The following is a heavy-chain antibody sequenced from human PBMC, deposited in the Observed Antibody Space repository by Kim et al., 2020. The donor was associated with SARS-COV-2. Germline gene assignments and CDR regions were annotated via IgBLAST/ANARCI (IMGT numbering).Heavy chain of an antibody. J-gene: IGHJ6*02. CDR3: ARAGVYYYDSAMMDV. V-gene: IGHV1-69*01. Sequence: QKFQGRVTITADESTSTAYMELSSLRSEDTAVYYCARAGVYYYDSAMMDVWGQGTTVTVSS. D-gene: IGHD3-22*01.